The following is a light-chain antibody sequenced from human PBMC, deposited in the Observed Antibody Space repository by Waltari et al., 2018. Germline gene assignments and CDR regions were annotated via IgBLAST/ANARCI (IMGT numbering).Light chain of an antibody. Sequence: QSALTQPASVSGSPGQSIPISSTGTTNDIGSYNLVPWYQQHPGKAPKVIIFEVNKRPSGVSNRFSGSKSGNTASLTVSGLHPEDEADYYCCSYAGTPRVVFGGGTKLTVL. V-gene: IGLV2-23*02. CDR3: CSYAGTPRVV. CDR1: TNDIGSYNL. CDR2: EVN. J-gene: IGLJ2*01.